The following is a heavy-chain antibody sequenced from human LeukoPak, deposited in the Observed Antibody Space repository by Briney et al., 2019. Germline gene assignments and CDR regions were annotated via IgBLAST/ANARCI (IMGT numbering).Heavy chain of an antibody. CDR1: GFTFSDYY. D-gene: IGHD2-15*01. CDR2: ISSSSSYI. V-gene: IGHV3-11*06. Sequence: PGGSLRLSCAASGFTFSDYYMSWIRQAPGKGLEWVSSISSSSSYIYYADSVKGRFTISRDNAKNSLYLQMNSLRAEDTAVYYCARDCGGGSCYNWFDPWGQGTLVTVSS. J-gene: IGHJ5*02. CDR3: ARDCGGGSCYNWFDP.